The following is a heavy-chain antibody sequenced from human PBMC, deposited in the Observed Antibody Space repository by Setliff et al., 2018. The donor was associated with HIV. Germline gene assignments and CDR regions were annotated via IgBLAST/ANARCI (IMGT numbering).Heavy chain of an antibody. CDR2: IRLDGSNK. CDR3: AKEDQRVTSVDY. J-gene: IGHJ4*02. Sequence: GGSLRLSCAASGFTFRNYGMHWVRQAPGKGLEWVAFIRLDGSNKYYADSVKGRFTISRDNSKNTLFLQMNSLRSEDTAVYYCAKEDQRVTSVDYWCQGTPVTVSS. D-gene: IGHD2-2*01. CDR1: GFTFRNYG. V-gene: IGHV3-30*02.